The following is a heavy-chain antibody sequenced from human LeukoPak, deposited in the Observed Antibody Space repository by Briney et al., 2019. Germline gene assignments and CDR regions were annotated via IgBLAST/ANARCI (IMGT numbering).Heavy chain of an antibody. Sequence: SETLSLTCTVSGASISSYYWSWIRQPPGKGLEWIGYIYCSGSTNYNPSLKSRVTISVDTSKNQFSLKLSSVTAADTAVYYCARDQSRAFDIWGQGTMVTVSS. J-gene: IGHJ3*02. CDR1: GASISSYY. CDR2: IYCSGST. V-gene: IGHV4-59*01. CDR3: ARDQSRAFDI.